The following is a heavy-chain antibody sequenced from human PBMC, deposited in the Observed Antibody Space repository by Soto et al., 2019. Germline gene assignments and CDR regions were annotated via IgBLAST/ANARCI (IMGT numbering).Heavy chain of an antibody. CDR3: ARDLGFGALLTSFDP. CDR2: ISSSSTAI. CDR1: GFTFSSYR. Sequence: EVQLVESGGGLVKPGGSLRLSCAASGFTFSSYRMNWVRQAPGKGLEWVSSISSSSTAIYYADSVKGRFTISIDNGKNSLSLQMDSLRAEDTAVYYCARDLGFGALLTSFDPWGQGTLFTVSS. D-gene: IGHD3-10*01. J-gene: IGHJ5*02. V-gene: IGHV3-21*01.